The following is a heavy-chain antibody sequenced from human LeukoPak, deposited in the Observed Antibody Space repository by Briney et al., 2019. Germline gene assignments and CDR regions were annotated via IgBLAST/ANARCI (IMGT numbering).Heavy chain of an antibody. CDR2: IRYDGSNT. V-gene: IGHV3-30*02. J-gene: IGHJ4*02. Sequence: GGSLRLSCAASGFTFNIYGMHWVRQAPGKGLEWVAFIRYDGSNTYYADSVKGRFTISRDNSKNTLYLQMNSLRVEDTAVYYCAKDRGDGYPTHFDYWGQGTLVTVSS. CDR1: GFTFNIYG. CDR3: AKDRGDGYPTHFDY. D-gene: IGHD5-24*01.